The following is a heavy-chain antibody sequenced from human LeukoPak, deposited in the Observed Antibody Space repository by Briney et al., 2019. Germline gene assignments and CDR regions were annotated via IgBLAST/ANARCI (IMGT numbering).Heavy chain of an antibody. CDR3: ARDPGYGDYEGY. D-gene: IGHD4-17*01. Sequence: PAASVKVSCKASGGTFSSYAISWVRQAPGQGLEWMGRIIPILGIANYAQKFQGRVTITADKSTSTAYMELSSLRSEDTAVYYCARDPGYGDYEGYWGQGTLVTVSS. CDR2: IIPILGIA. CDR1: GGTFSSYA. V-gene: IGHV1-69*04. J-gene: IGHJ4*02.